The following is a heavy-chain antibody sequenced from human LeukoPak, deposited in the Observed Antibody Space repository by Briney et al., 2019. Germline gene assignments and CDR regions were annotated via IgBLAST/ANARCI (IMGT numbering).Heavy chain of an antibody. V-gene: IGHV4-61*02. CDR2: ICTSGSL. J-gene: IGHJ4*02. Sequence: SETLSLTCTVSGGPISCGRYYGPWIWRPAGKGLEWIGCICTSGSLNYNPSLKSQVTISVDTSKNQFSLKLSSVTAADTAVYYCAREFSVPRLRYFDYWGQGTLVTVSS. D-gene: IGHD6-6*01. CDR1: GGPISCGRYY. CDR3: AREFSVPRLRYFDY.